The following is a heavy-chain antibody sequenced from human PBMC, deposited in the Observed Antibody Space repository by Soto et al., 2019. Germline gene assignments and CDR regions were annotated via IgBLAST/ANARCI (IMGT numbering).Heavy chain of an antibody. CDR3: ARAPYYASSGYYLFDY. J-gene: IGHJ4*02. Sequence: QVQLQESGPGLVKPSQTLSLTCTVSGGSISSGGYYWSWIRQHPGKGLEWIGYIYYSGSTYYNPSLNRRVTISVDTSKNQFSLKLSSVTAADTAVYYCARAPYYASSGYYLFDYWGQGTLVTVSS. V-gene: IGHV4-31*03. CDR1: GGSISSGGYY. CDR2: IYYSGST. D-gene: IGHD3-22*01.